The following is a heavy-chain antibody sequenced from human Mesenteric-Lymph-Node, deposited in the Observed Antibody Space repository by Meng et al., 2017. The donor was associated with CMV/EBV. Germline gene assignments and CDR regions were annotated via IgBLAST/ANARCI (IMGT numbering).Heavy chain of an antibody. CDR1: GDAITSYF. J-gene: IGHJ4*02. V-gene: IGHV4-59*01. CDR2: IYYSGTT. CDR3: ARNIWGSSGYWTYDY. Sequence: SETLSLTCTVSGDAITSYFWSWIRQPPGKGLEWIGYIYYSGTTNYNPSLKSRVTLSVDTSKNHFSLKLSSVTAADTAVYYCARNIWGSSGYWTYDYWGQGTLVTVSS. D-gene: IGHD3-22*01.